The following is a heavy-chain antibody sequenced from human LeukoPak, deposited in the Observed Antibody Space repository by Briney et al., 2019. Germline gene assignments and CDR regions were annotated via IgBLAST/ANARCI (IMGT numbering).Heavy chain of an antibody. Sequence: SETLSLTCTVSGGSISSYYCSWIRQPAGKRLEWIGRSYTSGSTNYNPSLESRVTMSVDTAKNQFSLKLSSVTAADTAVYYCARGFGGTYYTDGFDIWGQGTIVTVSS. D-gene: IGHD1-26*01. V-gene: IGHV4-4*07. CDR1: GGSISSYY. CDR3: ARGFGGTYYTDGFDI. J-gene: IGHJ3*02. CDR2: SYTSGST.